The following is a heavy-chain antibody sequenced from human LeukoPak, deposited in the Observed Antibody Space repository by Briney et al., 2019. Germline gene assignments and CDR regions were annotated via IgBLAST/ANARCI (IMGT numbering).Heavy chain of an antibody. CDR3: ARAPSGWSDYWYFDL. J-gene: IGHJ2*01. Sequence: PGGSLRLSCAASGFTVSSNYMSWVRQAPGKGLEWVSLIYSGGVTYYADSVKGRFIISRDNSKNTLFPQMNSLRAEDTAVYYCARAPSGWSDYWYFDLWGRGTLVTVSS. D-gene: IGHD6-19*01. CDR1: GFTVSSNY. V-gene: IGHV3-53*01. CDR2: IYSGGVT.